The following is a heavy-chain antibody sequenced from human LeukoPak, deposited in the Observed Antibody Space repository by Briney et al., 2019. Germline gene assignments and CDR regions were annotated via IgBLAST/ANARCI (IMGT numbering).Heavy chain of an antibody. Sequence: PETLSLTCAVYGGSFSGYYWSWIRQPPGKGLEWIGEINHSGSTNYNPSLKSRVTISVDTSKNQFSLKLSSVTAADTAVYYCARLRTDYWGQGTLVTVSS. V-gene: IGHV4-34*01. J-gene: IGHJ4*02. CDR2: INHSGST. CDR1: GGSFSGYY. D-gene: IGHD1-1*01. CDR3: ARLRTDY.